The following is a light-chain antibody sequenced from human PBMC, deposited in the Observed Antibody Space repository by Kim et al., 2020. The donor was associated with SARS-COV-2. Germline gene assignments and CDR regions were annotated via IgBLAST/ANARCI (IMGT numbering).Light chain of an antibody. CDR1: SLRSYY. CDR2: GKN. Sequence: GQTVKITCQGDSLRSYYASWYQQKPGQAPVLVIYGKNNRPSGIPDRFSGSSSGNTASLTITGAQAEDEADYYCNSRDSSGNHLNVVFGGGTKLTVL. V-gene: IGLV3-19*01. CDR3: NSRDSSGNHLNVV. J-gene: IGLJ2*01.